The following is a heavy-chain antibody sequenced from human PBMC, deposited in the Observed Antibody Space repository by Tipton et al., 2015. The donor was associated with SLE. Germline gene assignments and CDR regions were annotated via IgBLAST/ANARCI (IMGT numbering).Heavy chain of an antibody. V-gene: IGHV1-18*01. CDR3: ARVFVRAFDY. Sequence: QVQLVQSGGEVKKPGASVRVSCKTSGYTFTNYGISWVRQAPGQGLEWMGWISADNGVTDFGPKFRDRVTLTTDTSTTTAYMDLWSLTSDDTAVYYCARVFVRAFDYWGQGTLVTVSA. CDR1: GYTFTNYG. D-gene: IGHD2/OR15-2a*01. CDR2: ISADNGVT. J-gene: IGHJ4*02.